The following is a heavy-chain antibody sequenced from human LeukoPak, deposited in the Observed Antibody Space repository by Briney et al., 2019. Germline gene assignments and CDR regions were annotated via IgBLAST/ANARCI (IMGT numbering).Heavy chain of an antibody. Sequence: SETLSLTCTVSGGSISSYYWSWIRQPAGKGLEWIGRIYTSGSTNYNPSLKSRVTMSVDTSKNQFSLKLSSVTAADTAVYCCARERIAVAGTKIDYWGQGTLVTVSS. J-gene: IGHJ4*02. D-gene: IGHD6-19*01. CDR1: GGSISSYY. V-gene: IGHV4-4*07. CDR3: ARERIAVAGTKIDY. CDR2: IYTSGST.